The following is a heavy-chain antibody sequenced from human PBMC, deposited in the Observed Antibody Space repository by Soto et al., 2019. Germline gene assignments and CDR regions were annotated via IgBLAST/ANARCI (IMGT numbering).Heavy chain of an antibody. CDR2: IYYSGST. CDR3: ARGNESGLTWFDP. J-gene: IGHJ5*02. V-gene: IGHV4-59*01. Sequence: WIRKTPGKGLEWIGYIYYSGSTNDNPALKSRVTISVDTSKHQFSLKLSSVTAADTAVDYCARGNESGLTWFDPWGQETLVTVS. D-gene: IGHD3-10*01.